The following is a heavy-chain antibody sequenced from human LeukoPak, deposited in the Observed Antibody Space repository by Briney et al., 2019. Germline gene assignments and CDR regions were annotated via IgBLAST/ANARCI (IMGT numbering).Heavy chain of an antibody. V-gene: IGHV3-11*04. J-gene: IGHJ4*02. CDR2: IGSSGGSI. CDR3: VRGRTSGSSWPFDY. D-gene: IGHD6-13*01. CDR1: GFTFNDYY. Sequence: GGSLRLSCAASGFTFNDYYMSWIRQAPGKGLEWIPYIGSSGGSINYADSVKGRFTISRDNAKNSLSLQMNSLRAEDTAVYYCVRGRTSGSSWPFDYWGQGTLVTVSS.